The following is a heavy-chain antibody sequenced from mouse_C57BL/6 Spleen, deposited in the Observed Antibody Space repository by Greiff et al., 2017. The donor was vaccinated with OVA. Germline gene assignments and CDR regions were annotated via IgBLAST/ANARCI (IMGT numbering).Heavy chain of an antibody. CDR3: TRERDGYPYYVDY. CDR1: GFTFSSYA. Sequence: EVKLMESGEGLVKPGGSLKLSCAASGFTFSSYAMSWVRQTPEKRLEWVAYISSGGDYIYYADTVKGRFTISRDNARNTLYLQMSSLKSEDTAMYYCTRERDGYPYYVDYWGQGTTLTVSS. CDR2: ISSGGDYI. D-gene: IGHD2-3*01. J-gene: IGHJ2*01. V-gene: IGHV5-9-1*02.